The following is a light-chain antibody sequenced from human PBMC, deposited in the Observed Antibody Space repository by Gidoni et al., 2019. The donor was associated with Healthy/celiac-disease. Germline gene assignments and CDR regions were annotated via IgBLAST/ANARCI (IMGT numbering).Light chain of an antibody. CDR2: GAS. CDR3: QQYNNWPYT. Sequence: EIVMTPSPATLSVSPGERATLSCWASQSVSSNLAWYQQKPGQAPRLLIYGASTRATGIPARCSGSGYGTEFTPTISSLQSEDFAVYYCQQYNNWPYTFGQGTKLEIK. V-gene: IGKV3-15*01. CDR1: QSVSSN. J-gene: IGKJ2*01.